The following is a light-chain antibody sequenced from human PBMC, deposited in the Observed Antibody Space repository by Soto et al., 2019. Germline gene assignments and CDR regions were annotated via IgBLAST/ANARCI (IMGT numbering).Light chain of an antibody. CDR1: QSVRSSY. CDR3: QQYDNSAPLS. CDR2: DGS. Sequence: EIELTQSPVTLSPSPGDRATLSCGASQSVRSSYVAWYQQKAGLAPRLLIYDGSSSASGIPDRCSGSGSGTDLTLTIGRLEPEDFAVYYCQQYDNSAPLSFGGGTKVEMK. V-gene: IGKV3D-20*01. J-gene: IGKJ4*01.